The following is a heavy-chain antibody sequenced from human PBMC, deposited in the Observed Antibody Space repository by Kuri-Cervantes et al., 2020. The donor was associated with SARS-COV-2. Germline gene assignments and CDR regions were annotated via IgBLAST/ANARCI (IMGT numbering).Heavy chain of an antibody. CDR2: IGTAGDT. CDR1: GFTFSSYD. CDR3: AKDRGHTFGGVYH. D-gene: IGHD3-16*01. Sequence: GESLKISCAASGFTFSSYDMHWVRQATGKGLEWVSAIGTAGDTYYPGSVKGRFTIARENAKNSLYLKMNSLRAGGTAVYYCAKDRGHTFGGVYHLGQGSLVTVSS. V-gene: IGHV3-13*04. J-gene: IGHJ5*02.